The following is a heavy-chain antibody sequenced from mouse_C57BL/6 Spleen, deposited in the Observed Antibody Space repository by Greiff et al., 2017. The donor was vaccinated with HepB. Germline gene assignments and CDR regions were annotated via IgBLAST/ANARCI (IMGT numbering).Heavy chain of an antibody. J-gene: IGHJ4*01. CDR2: IWSGGST. CDR3: ARVGAGKDYYAMDY. D-gene: IGHD4-1*01. Sequence: QVQLKESGPGLVQPSQSLSITCTVSGFSLTSYGVHWVRQSPGKGLEWLGVIWSGGSTDYNAAFISRLSISKDNSKSQVFFKMNSLQADDTAIYYCARVGAGKDYYAMDYWGQGTSVTVSS. CDR1: GFSLTSYG. V-gene: IGHV2-2*01.